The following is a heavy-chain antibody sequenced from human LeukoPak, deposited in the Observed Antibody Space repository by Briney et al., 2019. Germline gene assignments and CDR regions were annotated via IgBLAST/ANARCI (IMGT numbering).Heavy chain of an antibody. CDR3: AKSPKRYCSSTSCYNYDY. CDR2: ISGSGGST. CDR1: GFTFSSYA. V-gene: IGHV3-23*01. J-gene: IGHJ4*02. D-gene: IGHD2-2*02. Sequence: GGSLRLSCAASGFTFSSYAMSWVRQAPGKGLEWVSAISGSGGSTYYADSVKGRFTISRDNSKNMLYLQMNSLRAEDTAVYYCAKSPKRYCSSTSCYNYDYWGQGTLVTVSS.